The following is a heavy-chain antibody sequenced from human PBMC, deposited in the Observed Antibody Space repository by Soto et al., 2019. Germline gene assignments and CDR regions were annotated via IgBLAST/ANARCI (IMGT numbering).Heavy chain of an antibody. CDR1: GGSISSSSYY. Sequence: PSETVSLTCTVSGGSISSSSYYWGWIRQPPGKGLEWIGSIYYSGSTYYNPSLKSRVTISVDTSKNQFSLKLSSVTAADTAVYYCASLNYYDSSPFDYWGQGTLVTV. D-gene: IGHD3-22*01. J-gene: IGHJ4*02. V-gene: IGHV4-39*01. CDR3: ASLNYYDSSPFDY. CDR2: IYYSGST.